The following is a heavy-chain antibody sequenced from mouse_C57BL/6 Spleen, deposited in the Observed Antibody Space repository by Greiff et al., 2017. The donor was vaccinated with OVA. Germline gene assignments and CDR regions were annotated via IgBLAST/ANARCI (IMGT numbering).Heavy chain of an antibody. CDR1: GYTFTSYW. J-gene: IGHJ3*01. CDR3: ARSYSFGSSPWFAY. D-gene: IGHD1-1*01. CDR2: IDPSDSYT. V-gene: IGHV1-69*01. Sequence: QVQLQQPGAELVMPGASVKLSCKASGYTFTSYWMHWVKQRPGQGLEWIGEIDPSDSYTNYNQKFKGKSTLTVDKSSSTAYMQLSSLTSEDSAVYYCARSYSFGSSPWFAYWGQGTLVTVSA.